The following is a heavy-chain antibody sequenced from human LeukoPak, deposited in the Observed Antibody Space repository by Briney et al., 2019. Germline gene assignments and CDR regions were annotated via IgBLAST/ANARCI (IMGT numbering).Heavy chain of an antibody. D-gene: IGHD3-3*01. J-gene: IGHJ5*02. CDR1: GFTFSSYA. CDR3: AKGATGYDFWSGYYNWLDP. Sequence: PGGSLRLSCAASGFTFSSYAMSWVRQAPGKGLEWVSAISGSGGSTYYADSVKGRFTISRDNPKNTLYLQMNSLRAEDTAVYYCAKGATGYDFWSGYYNWLDPWGQGTLVTVSS. CDR2: ISGSGGST. V-gene: IGHV3-23*01.